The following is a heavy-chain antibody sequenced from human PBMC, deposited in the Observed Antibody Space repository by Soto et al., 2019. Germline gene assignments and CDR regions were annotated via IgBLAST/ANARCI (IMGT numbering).Heavy chain of an antibody. CDR1: GYSFNSYW. D-gene: IGHD2-15*01. Sequence: EVQLVRSGAEVKKPGESLRISCKGSGYSFNSYWISWVRQMPGKGLEWMGRIDPSDINYNPSFQGHVTISADKSISTAYLQWSSLTASDTAMYYCARTRGQNCNGGNCYFGMDVWGQGTTVTVSS. J-gene: IGHJ6*02. CDR2: IDPSDI. V-gene: IGHV5-10-1*01. CDR3: ARTRGQNCNGGNCYFGMDV.